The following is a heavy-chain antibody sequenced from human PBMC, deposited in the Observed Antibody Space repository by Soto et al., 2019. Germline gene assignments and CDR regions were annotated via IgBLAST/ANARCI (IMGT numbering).Heavy chain of an antibody. Sequence: EVQLLQSGGGLVQPGGSLRLSCAASGFKFSNFAMRWIRQAPGKGLEWVSGINGGGGHTDYADSVKGRFTISRDNSKNTLYLQMSSLRAEDTAVYYCANAHWVYSSTWFFFEHWGQGTLVTVSS. CDR2: INGGGGHT. J-gene: IGHJ4*02. CDR3: ANAHWVYSSTWFFFEH. D-gene: IGHD2-2*01. CDR1: GFKFSNFA. V-gene: IGHV3-23*01.